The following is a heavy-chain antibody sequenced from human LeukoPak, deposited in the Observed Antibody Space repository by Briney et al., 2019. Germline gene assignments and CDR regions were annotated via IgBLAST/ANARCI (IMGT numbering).Heavy chain of an antibody. Sequence: SQTLSLTCAIYGDSVSSNSAAWNWIRQSPSRGLEWLGRTYYRSKWYNDYAVSVKSRITINPDTSKNQFSLQLNSVTPEDTAVYYCARVGIVATIDGYYYYGMDVWGQGTTVTVSS. CDR3: ARVGIVATIDGYYYYGMDV. J-gene: IGHJ6*02. CDR2: TYYRSKWYN. CDR1: GDSVSSNSAA. V-gene: IGHV6-1*01. D-gene: IGHD5-12*01.